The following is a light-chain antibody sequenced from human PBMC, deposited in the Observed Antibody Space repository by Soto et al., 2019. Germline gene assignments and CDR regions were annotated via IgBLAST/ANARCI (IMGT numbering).Light chain of an antibody. J-gene: IGLJ1*01. Sequence: QSALTQPPSVSGSPGQSVAISCTGTSSDVGSSNGVSWYQQPPGTAPKLMIYDVSNRPSGVPDRFSGSKSGNTASLTISGPQAEDEADYYCSSYTNSSTYVFGTGTKVTV. CDR2: DVS. V-gene: IGLV2-18*02. CDR3: SSYTNSSTYV. CDR1: SSDVGSSNG.